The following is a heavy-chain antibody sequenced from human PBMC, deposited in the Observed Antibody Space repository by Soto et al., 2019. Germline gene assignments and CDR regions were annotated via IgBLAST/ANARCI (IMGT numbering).Heavy chain of an antibody. J-gene: IGHJ6*02. Sequence: PGGSLRLSCAASGFTFDDYTMHWVRQAPGKGLEWVSLISWDGGSTYYADSVKGRFTISRDNSKNSLYLQMNSLRTEDTALYYCAKDIKLTAMAPYYYYYGMDVWGQGTTVTVSS. CDR3: AKDIKLTAMAPYYYYYGMDV. D-gene: IGHD5-18*01. V-gene: IGHV3-43*01. CDR1: GFTFDDYT. CDR2: ISWDGGST.